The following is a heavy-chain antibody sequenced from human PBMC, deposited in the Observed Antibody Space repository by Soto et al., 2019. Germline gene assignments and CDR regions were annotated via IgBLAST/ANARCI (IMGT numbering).Heavy chain of an antibody. Sequence: QVQLVESGGGVVQPGGSLRLSCAASGFTFGRHGMHWVRQAPGKGLEWVAVIGSHGRRASYADSVKGRFTISRDNGQNTLYLQMNSLRAEETAVYYCARDDDYGDNGLDYWGQGTLVTVSS. CDR1: GFTFGRHG. CDR3: ARDDDYGDNGLDY. J-gene: IGHJ4*02. V-gene: IGHV3-33*01. CDR2: IGSHGRRA. D-gene: IGHD4-17*01.